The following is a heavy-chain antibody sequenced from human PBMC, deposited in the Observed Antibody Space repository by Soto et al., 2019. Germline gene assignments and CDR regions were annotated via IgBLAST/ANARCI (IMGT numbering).Heavy chain of an antibody. J-gene: IGHJ4*02. Sequence: SETLSLTCTVSGGSISGFYWSWIRQPAGKGLEWIGRIYSGGRNNYSPSLKSRVTMSVDTSKNQFSLRLSSVTAADTAMYYCARGSSRWDYWGQGTLVTVSS. CDR3: ARGSSRWDY. CDR1: GGSISGFY. D-gene: IGHD6-13*01. V-gene: IGHV4-4*07. CDR2: IYSGGRN.